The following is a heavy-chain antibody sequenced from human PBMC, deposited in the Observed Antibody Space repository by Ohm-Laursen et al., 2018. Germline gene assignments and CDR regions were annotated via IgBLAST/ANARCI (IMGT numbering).Heavy chain of an antibody. J-gene: IGHJ4*02. CDR1: GFTFSSFG. CDR2: ISNDGSNK. D-gene: IGHD4-17*01. V-gene: IGHV3-30*03. Sequence: SLRLSCAASGFTFSSFGIHWVRQAPGKGLEWVALISNDGSNKYYADSVKGRFTISRDDSKNTLYLQMNSLRSDDTAVYYCARGNDYGDYVFDYWGQGTLVTVSS. CDR3: ARGNDYGDYVFDY.